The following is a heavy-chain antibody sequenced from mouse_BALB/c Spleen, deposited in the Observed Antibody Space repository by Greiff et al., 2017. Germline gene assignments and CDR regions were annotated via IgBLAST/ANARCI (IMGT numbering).Heavy chain of an antibody. CDR1: GYTFTDYN. Sequence: EVQGVESGPELVKPGASVKISCKASGYTFTDYNMHWVKQSHGKSLEWIGYIYPYNGGTGYNQKFKSKATLTVDNSSSTAYMELRSLTSEDSAVYYCAKNWDLYYFDYWGQGTTLTGSS. J-gene: IGHJ2*01. D-gene: IGHD4-1*01. V-gene: IGHV1S29*02. CDR3: AKNWDLYYFDY. CDR2: IYPYNGGT.